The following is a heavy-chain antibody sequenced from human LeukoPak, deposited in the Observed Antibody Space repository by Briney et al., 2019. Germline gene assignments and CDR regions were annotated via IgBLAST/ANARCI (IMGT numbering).Heavy chain of an antibody. CDR2: IYYSGST. Sequence: SETLSLTCTVSGGSISSGGYYWSWIRQHPGKGLEWIGYIYYSGSTHYNPSLKSRITISVDTSKNQFSLKLSSVTAADTAVYYCAGVGEWDAFDIWGQGTMVTVSS. CDR1: GGSISSGGYY. D-gene: IGHD3-10*01. J-gene: IGHJ3*02. CDR3: AGVGEWDAFDI. V-gene: IGHV4-31*03.